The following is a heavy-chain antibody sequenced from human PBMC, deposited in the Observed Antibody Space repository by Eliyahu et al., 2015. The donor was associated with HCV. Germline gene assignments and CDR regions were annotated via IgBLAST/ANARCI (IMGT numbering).Heavy chain of an antibody. CDR3: ASLDSPDY. Sequence: QVQLVESGGGVVQPGRSLXLSXXASGFTFSSYAMHWVRQAPGKGLEWVAVISYDGSNKYYADSVKGRFTISRDNSKNTLYLQMNSLRAEDTAVYYCASLDSPDYWGQGTLVTVSS. J-gene: IGHJ4*02. D-gene: IGHD1-1*01. V-gene: IGHV3-30-3*01. CDR1: GFTFSSYA. CDR2: ISYDGSNK.